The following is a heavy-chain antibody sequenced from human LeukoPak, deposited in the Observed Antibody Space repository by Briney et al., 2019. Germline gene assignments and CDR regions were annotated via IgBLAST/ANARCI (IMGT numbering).Heavy chain of an antibody. D-gene: IGHD1-1*01. V-gene: IGHV3-74*01. CDR1: GFALSDYW. CDR2: INLDGSSP. Sequence: PGGSLRLSCAVSGFALSDYWMHWVRQAPGKGPEWVSRINLDGSSPAYADSVKGRFTISRDSAKNTLYLQMNTLRAEDTVVYYCARDFPGTDDSFDVWGQGTMVTVSS. CDR3: ARDFPGTDDSFDV. J-gene: IGHJ3*01.